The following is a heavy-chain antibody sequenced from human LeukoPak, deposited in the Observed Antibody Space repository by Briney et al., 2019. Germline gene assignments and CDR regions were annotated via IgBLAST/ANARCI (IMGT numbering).Heavy chain of an antibody. D-gene: IGHD3-16*01. V-gene: IGHV4-59*01. J-gene: IGHJ4*02. CDR3: AREGGGGISGFDY. Sequence: SSETMSLTCTVSGGSISSYYWSWIRQPPGKGLEWIGYIYYSGSTNYNPSLKSRVTISVDTSKDQFSLKLSSVTAADTAVCYCAREGGGGISGFDYWGQGTLVTVSS. CDR1: GGSISSYY. CDR2: IYYSGST.